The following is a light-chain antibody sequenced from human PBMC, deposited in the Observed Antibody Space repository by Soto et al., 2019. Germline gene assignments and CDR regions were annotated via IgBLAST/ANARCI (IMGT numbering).Light chain of an antibody. V-gene: IGLV2-14*01. CDR2: EVS. CDR3: SSYTSGTTVV. Sequence: QSALTQPASVSGSPGQSITISCTGTSSDVGVYNYVSWYQQHPGKVPKLMIYEVSNRPSGVSNRFSGSKSGNTASLTISGLQAEDEADYYCSSYTSGTTVVFGGGTKLTVL. J-gene: IGLJ2*01. CDR1: SSDVGVYNY.